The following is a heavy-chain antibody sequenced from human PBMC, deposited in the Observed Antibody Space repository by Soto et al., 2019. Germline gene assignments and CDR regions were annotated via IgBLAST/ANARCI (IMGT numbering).Heavy chain of an antibody. CDR3: AHRPSGWYLFDY. D-gene: IGHD6-19*01. CDR1: GFSLTTSGVG. CDR2: IYSNDDK. V-gene: IGHV2-5*01. J-gene: IGHJ4*02. Sequence: SGPTLVNPTQTLTLTCTFSGFSLTTSGVGVGWIRQPPGKALERLALIYSNDDKRYSPSLKSRLTITKVTSKNQVVLTMTNMDPVDTATYYCAHRPSGWYLFDYWGQGTLVTVSS.